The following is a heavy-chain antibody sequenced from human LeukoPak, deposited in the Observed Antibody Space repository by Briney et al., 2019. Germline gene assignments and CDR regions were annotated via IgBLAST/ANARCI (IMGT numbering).Heavy chain of an antibody. CDR3: AKDRDWYYFDY. CDR1: GFTFSSYA. V-gene: IGHV3-30-3*01. D-gene: IGHD5-24*01. J-gene: IGHJ4*02. Sequence: GGSLRLSCAASGFTFSSYAMHWVRQAPGKGLEWVAAISNDGTNKYYAGSVKGRFTTSRDHSKNTLYLQMNRLRAEDTAVYYCAKDRDWYYFDYWGQGTLVTVSS. CDR2: ISNDGTNK.